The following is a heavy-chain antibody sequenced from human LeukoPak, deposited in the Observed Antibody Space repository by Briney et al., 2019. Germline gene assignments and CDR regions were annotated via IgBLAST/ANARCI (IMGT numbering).Heavy chain of an antibody. CDR3: ARGDVYSSASDY. D-gene: IGHD6-19*01. CDR1: GYSISSGYY. Sequence: SETLSLTCAVSGYSISSGYYWVWIRQPPGKGLEWIATIFHSGSTYFNPSLQSRVTISLDTSKNQFSLKLSSATAADTALYYCARGDVYSSASDYWGQGTLVTVSS. CDR2: IFHSGST. J-gene: IGHJ4*02. V-gene: IGHV4-38-2*01.